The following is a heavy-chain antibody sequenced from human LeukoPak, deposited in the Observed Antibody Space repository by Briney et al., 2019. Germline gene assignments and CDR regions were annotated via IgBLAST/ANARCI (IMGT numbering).Heavy chain of an antibody. V-gene: IGHV4-61*01. Sequence: SETLSLTCTVSGGSVSSDSYYWSWIRQPPGKGLEWIGYIYYSGSTNYNPSLKSRVTISLETSKNQFSLKLRSVTAADTALYYCARASDDGDYVDSWGQGILVTVSS. CDR3: ARASDDGDYVDS. D-gene: IGHD4-17*01. CDR1: GGSVSSDSYY. CDR2: IYYSGST. J-gene: IGHJ4*02.